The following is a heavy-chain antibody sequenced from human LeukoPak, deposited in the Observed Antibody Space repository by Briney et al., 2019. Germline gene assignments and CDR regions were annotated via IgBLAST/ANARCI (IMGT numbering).Heavy chain of an antibody. D-gene: IGHD6-19*01. J-gene: IGHJ4*02. Sequence: GGSLRLSCAASGFTFSSYEMNWVRQAPGKGLEWVSYISSSGSTIYYADSVKGRFPISRDNAKNSLYLQMNSLRAEDTAVYYCARGRAVAANLDFDYWGQGTLVTVSS. CDR3: ARGRAVAANLDFDY. V-gene: IGHV3-48*03. CDR1: GFTFSSYE. CDR2: ISSSGSTI.